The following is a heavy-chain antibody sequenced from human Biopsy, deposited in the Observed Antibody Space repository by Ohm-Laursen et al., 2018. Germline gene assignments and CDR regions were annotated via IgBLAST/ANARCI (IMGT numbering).Heavy chain of an antibody. CDR1: GYSVTNDYY. J-gene: IGHJ6*02. Sequence: SETLSLTCAVSGYSVTNDYYWGWIRQPPGKGLEWIGNIYYDGITYYNPSLKSRVAMSVDTSKNQFSLRLTSVTAADTAVYYCARVAGGYAYYYGMDVWGQGTTVTVFS. CDR2: IYYDGIT. D-gene: IGHD5-12*01. V-gene: IGHV4-38-2*01. CDR3: ARVAGGYAYYYGMDV.